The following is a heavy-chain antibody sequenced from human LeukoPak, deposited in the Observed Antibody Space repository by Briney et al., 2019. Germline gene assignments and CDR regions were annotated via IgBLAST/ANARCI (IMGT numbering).Heavy chain of an antibody. V-gene: IGHV3-23*01. CDR1: GFILSSYS. J-gene: IGHJ4*02. CDR2: ISGSDGST. D-gene: IGHD3-22*01. Sequence: GGSLRLSCAASGFILSSYSMSWVRQTPGKGLEWVSAISGSDGSTYYAESVKGRFTISRDNSKNTLNLQMTSLRAEDTAVYYCARGGSGYNDYWGQGTLVSVSS. CDR3: ARGGSGYNDY.